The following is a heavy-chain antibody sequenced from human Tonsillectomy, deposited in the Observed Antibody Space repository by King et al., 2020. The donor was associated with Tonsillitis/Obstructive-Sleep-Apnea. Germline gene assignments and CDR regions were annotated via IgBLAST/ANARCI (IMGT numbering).Heavy chain of an antibody. CDR3: AREGDSSSWDYYFDY. Sequence: VQLVESGGGVVQPGRSLRLSCAASGFTFSSYAMHWVRQAPGKGLEWVAVISYDGSNKYYADSVKGRFTISRDNSKNTLYLQMNSLRAEDTAVYYCAREGDSSSWDYYFDYWGQGTLVTVSS. D-gene: IGHD6-13*01. V-gene: IGHV3-30*01. CDR2: ISYDGSNK. CDR1: GFTFSSYA. J-gene: IGHJ4*02.